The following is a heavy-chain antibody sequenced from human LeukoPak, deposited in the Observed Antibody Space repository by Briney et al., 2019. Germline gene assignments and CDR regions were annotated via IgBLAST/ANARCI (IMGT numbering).Heavy chain of an antibody. D-gene: IGHD1-14*01. Sequence: AGGSLRLSCAASGFTVSSNYMSWVRQAPGKGLEWVSVIYSGGSTYYADSVKGRFTISRDNSKNTLYLQMNSLRAEDTAVYYCARDSEGAYYFDYWGQGTLVTVSS. CDR1: GFTVSSNY. V-gene: IGHV3-53*01. J-gene: IGHJ4*02. CDR3: ARDSEGAYYFDY. CDR2: IYSGGST.